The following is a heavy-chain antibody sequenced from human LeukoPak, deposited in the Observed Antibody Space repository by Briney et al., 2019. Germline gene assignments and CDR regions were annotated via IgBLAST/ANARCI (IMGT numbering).Heavy chain of an antibody. CDR3: ANRMSF. CDR2: IYSGGNS. CDR1: GVNVGSDY. J-gene: IGHJ4*02. D-gene: IGHD3-10*01. Sequence: GGSLRLSCAASGVNVGSDYMSWVRQAPGKGLEWVSLIYSGGNSYYADSVKGRFTIYRDNSKNTLYLQMSSLTTEDTAIYYCANRMSFGGPGTLVTVSS. V-gene: IGHV3-53*05.